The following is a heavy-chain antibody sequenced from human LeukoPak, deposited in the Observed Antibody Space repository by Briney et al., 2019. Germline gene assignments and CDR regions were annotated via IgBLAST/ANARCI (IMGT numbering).Heavy chain of an antibody. D-gene: IGHD2-21*01. CDR3: ARGPISDY. CDR2: INHSGST. J-gene: IGHJ4*02. V-gene: IGHV4-34*01. CDR1: GGSFSGYY. Sequence: TSETLSLTCAVYGGSFSGYYWSWIRQPQGKGLEWIGEINHSGSTNYNPSLKSRVTISVDTSKNQFSLKLSSVTAADTAVYYCARGPISDYWGQGTLVAVSS.